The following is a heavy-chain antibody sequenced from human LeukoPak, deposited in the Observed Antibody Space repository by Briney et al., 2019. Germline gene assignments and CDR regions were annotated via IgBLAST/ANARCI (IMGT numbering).Heavy chain of an antibody. V-gene: IGHV3-23*01. D-gene: IGHD3-10*01. Sequence: GGSLRLSCAASGFTFSSYAMSWVRQAPGKGLEWVSGISGSGGSTYYADSVKGRFTISRDNSKHTLYLQMNSLRAEDTAVYYCARVGVRGYYGMDVWGQGTTVTVSS. J-gene: IGHJ6*02. CDR2: ISGSGGST. CDR3: ARVGVRGYYGMDV. CDR1: GFTFSSYA.